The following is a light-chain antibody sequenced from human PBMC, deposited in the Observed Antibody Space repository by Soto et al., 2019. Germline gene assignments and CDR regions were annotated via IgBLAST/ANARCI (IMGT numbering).Light chain of an antibody. CDR3: QQTYRTPLT. J-gene: IGKJ4*01. CDR1: QTTRSH. Sequence: DIQMTQFPVSLSASVGDRVTLTCRASQTTRSHLNWYQQKPGEAPKIVIYATSTLQIGVPSRFNGSVSGTDFTLTIRRLQPEDVANYYWQQTYRTPLTFGGGTKVEIK. CDR2: ATS. V-gene: IGKV1-39*01.